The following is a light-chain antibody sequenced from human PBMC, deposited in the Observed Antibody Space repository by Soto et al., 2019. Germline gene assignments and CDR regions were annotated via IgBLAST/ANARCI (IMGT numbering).Light chain of an antibody. Sequence: QSALTQPASVSGSPGQSITISCTGTSSDIGTYNLVSWYQHYPGKAPKLMIYEGIKRPSGVSNRFSGSKSGNTAFLTISGLQAEDETDYYCSSYTSTNHVVFGGGTKLTVL. CDR3: SSYTSTNHVV. V-gene: IGLV2-14*02. J-gene: IGLJ2*01. CDR1: SSDIGTYNL. CDR2: EGI.